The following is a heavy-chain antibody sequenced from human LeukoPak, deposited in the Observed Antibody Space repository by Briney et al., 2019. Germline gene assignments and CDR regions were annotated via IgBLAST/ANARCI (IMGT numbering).Heavy chain of an antibody. CDR3: ARGVGYCSSTSCYNWFDP. V-gene: IGHV1-3*03. D-gene: IGHD2-2*01. CDR2: INAGNGNT. J-gene: IGHJ5*02. Sequence: ASVKVSCKASGYTFTGYYMHWVRQAPGQGLEWMGWINAGNGNTKYSQEFQGRVTITRDTSASTAYMELSSLRSEDMAVYYCARGVGYCSSTSCYNWFDPWGQGTLVTVSS. CDR1: GYTFTGYY.